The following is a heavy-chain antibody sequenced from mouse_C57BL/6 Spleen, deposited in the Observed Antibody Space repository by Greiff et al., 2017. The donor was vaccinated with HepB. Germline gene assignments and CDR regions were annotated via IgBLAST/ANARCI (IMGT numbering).Heavy chain of an antibody. D-gene: IGHD3-2*02. Sequence: QVQLQQPGAELVRPGSSVKLSCKASGYTFTSYWMDWVKQRPGQGLEWIGNIYPSDSETHYNQKFKDKATLTVDKSSSTAYMQLSSLTSEDSAVYYCAREGQLRPHYFDYWGQGTTLTVSS. CDR2: IYPSDSET. J-gene: IGHJ2*01. CDR3: AREGQLRPHYFDY. CDR1: GYTFTSYW. V-gene: IGHV1-61*01.